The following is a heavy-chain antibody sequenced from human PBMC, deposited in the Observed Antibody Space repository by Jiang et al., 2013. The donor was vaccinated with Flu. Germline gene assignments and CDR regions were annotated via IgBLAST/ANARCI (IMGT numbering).Heavy chain of an antibody. J-gene: IGHJ2*01. V-gene: IGHV3-21*01. Sequence: GLEWVSSISSSSSYIYYADSVKGRFTISRDNAKNSLYLQMNSLRAEDTAVYYCASVPAAMATYWYFDLWGRGTLVTVSS. CDR2: ISSSSSYI. CDR3: ASVPAAMATYWYFDL. D-gene: IGHD2-2*01.